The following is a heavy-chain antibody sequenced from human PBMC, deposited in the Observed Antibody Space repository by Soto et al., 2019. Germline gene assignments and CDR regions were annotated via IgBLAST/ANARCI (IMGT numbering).Heavy chain of an antibody. V-gene: IGHV4-34*01. CDR3: ARGLILWFGELSRRGGYYYYMDV. Sequence: QVQLQQWGAGLLKPSETLSLTCAVYGGSFSGYQWTWIRQTPGKGLEWIGEINDSGNINYNPSLKRRVTIVVDTAKKQISLKRSAVTAADTAVYYCARGLILWFGELSRRGGYYYYMDVWGKGTTVTVSS. J-gene: IGHJ6*03. CDR1: GGSFSGYQ. D-gene: IGHD3-10*01. CDR2: INDSGNI.